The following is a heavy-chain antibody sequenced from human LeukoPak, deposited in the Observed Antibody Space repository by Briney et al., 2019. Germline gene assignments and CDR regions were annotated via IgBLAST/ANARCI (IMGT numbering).Heavy chain of an antibody. Sequence: GGSLRLSCAASGFTFSDYYMSWIRQAPGKGLEWVSYISSSGSTIYYADSVKGRFTIPRDNAKNSLYLQMNSLRAEDTAVYYCARDRAMVRGVVVNYWGQGTLVTVSS. J-gene: IGHJ4*02. V-gene: IGHV3-11*01. CDR1: GFTFSDYY. CDR3: ARDRAMVRGVVVNY. D-gene: IGHD3-10*01. CDR2: ISSSGSTI.